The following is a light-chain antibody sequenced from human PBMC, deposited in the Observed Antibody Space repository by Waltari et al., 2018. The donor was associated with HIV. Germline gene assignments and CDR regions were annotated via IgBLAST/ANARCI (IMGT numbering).Light chain of an antibody. CDR1: SGHSNYA. Sequence: QLVLTQSPSASASLGASVKLTCTLSSGHSNYAIAWPQQQPAKGPRFLMKLNSDGSHSKGDGIPDRFSGSSSGAERYLTISSLQSEDEATYYCQTWANGIQVFGGGTKLTVL. CDR2: LNSDGSH. CDR3: QTWANGIQV. J-gene: IGLJ2*01. V-gene: IGLV4-69*01.